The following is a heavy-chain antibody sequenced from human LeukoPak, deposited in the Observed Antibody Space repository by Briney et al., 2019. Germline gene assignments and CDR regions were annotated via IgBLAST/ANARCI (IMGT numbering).Heavy chain of an antibody. CDR1: GFILSSSG. Sequence: GGSLRLPCAASGFILSSSGMHWVRQAPGKGLEWVATLSSDGSGHYADSVKGRFTISRDNSNNMLYLQMNSLRAEDTAVYYCTKGLTLTVFGGQGTLVAVSS. J-gene: IGHJ4*02. D-gene: IGHD3-3*01. V-gene: IGHV3-30*18. CDR3: TKGLTLTVF. CDR2: LSSDGSG.